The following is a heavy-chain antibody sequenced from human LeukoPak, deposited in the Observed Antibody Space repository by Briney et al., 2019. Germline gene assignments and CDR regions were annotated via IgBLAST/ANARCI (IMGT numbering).Heavy chain of an antibody. Sequence: PGRSLRLSCAASGFTFSSYGMHWVRQAPGKGLEWVAVISYDGSNKYHADSVKGRFTISRDNSKNTLYLQMNSLRAEDTAVYYCAKVSIAVAQSYYYGMDVWGQGTTVTVSS. J-gene: IGHJ6*02. CDR2: ISYDGSNK. V-gene: IGHV3-30*18. CDR1: GFTFSSYG. CDR3: AKVSIAVAQSYYYGMDV. D-gene: IGHD6-19*01.